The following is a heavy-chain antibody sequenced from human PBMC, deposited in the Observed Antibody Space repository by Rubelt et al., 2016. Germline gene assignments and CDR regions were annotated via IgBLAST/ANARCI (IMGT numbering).Heavy chain of an antibody. CDR2: IYHSGST. J-gene: IGHJ4*02. CDR1: GGSISSSNW. V-gene: IGHV4-4*02. D-gene: IGHD1-1*01. CDR3: ARGNFMYNFDD. Sequence: QVQLQESGPGLVKPSGTLSLTCAVSGGSISSSNWWSWVRQPPGKGLEWIGEIYHSGSTNYNPSLKGRVTISVGKAKNHVSLKLSSVTVADTAVYYCARGNFMYNFDDWGQGTLVTVAS.